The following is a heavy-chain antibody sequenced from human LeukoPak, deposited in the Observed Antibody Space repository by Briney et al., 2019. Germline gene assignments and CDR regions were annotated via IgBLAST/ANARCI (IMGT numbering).Heavy chain of an antibody. D-gene: IGHD3-3*01. Sequence: PSETLSLTYAVSGYSISSGYYWGWIRQPPGQGLEWIGSINHSGSTYYNPSLKSRVTISVDTSKNQFSLKLSSVTAADTAVYYCARHSGDLRFLEWLLYYWGQGTLVTVSS. CDR2: INHSGST. CDR3: ARHSGDLRFLEWLLYY. CDR1: GYSISSGYY. J-gene: IGHJ4*02. V-gene: IGHV4-38-2*01.